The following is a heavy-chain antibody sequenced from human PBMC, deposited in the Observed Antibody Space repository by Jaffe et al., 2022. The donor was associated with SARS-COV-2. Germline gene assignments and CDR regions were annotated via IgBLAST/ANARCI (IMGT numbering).Heavy chain of an antibody. CDR3: VRETTRSGTYFDY. J-gene: IGHJ4*02. Sequence: EVQLVESGGGLVQPGGSLRLSCAASGFTFTDNWMHWVRQAPGKGLVWVSRVNSDGSSTDYADSLRGRFTISRDNAKNMLFLQMNSLRAEDTAVYYCVRETTRSGTYFDYWGQGTLATVSS. D-gene: IGHD1-26*01. CDR2: VNSDGSST. CDR1: GFTFTDNW. V-gene: IGHV3-74*01.